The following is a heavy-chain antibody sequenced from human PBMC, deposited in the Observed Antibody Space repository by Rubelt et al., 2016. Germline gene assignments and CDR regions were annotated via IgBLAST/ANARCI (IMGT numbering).Heavy chain of an antibody. CDR1: GGSFSDYY. V-gene: IGHV4-34*01. J-gene: IGHJ6*02. CDR2: INHSGST. D-gene: IGHD1/OR15-1a*01. CDR3: ARLKREQLVENYYYAMDV. Sequence: QVQLQQWGAGLLKPSETLSLTCAVYGGSFSDYYWIWVRQSPGKGLDWIGDINHSGSTNYNPSLKSRGTTSLDTSKNQLSLKLHSVTAADTAVYYCARLKREQLVENYYYAMDVWGQGTTVTVSS.